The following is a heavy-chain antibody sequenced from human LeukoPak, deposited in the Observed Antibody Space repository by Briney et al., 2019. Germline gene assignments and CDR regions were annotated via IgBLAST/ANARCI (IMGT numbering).Heavy chain of an antibody. V-gene: IGHV4-34*01. D-gene: IGHD3-10*01. Sequence: PSETLSLTCSVSDDSITMYYWTWIRQPPGKGLEWIGEINHSGSTNYNPSLKSRVTISVDTSKNQFSLKLSSVTAADTAVYYCARDPYYYGSGMRPWGQGTLVTVSS. CDR1: DDSITMYY. CDR3: ARDPYYYGSGMRP. CDR2: INHSGST. J-gene: IGHJ5*02.